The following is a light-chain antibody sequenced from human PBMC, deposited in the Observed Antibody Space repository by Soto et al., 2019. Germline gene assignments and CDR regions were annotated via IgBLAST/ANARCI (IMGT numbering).Light chain of an antibody. CDR3: RSYTSTTSDV. V-gene: IGLV2-14*03. CDR1: SSDIGSSDH. Sequence: QSALTQPASVSDSPGQSITISCIGTSSDIGSSDHVSWHQQHPGRAPKLIIYDVYNRPSGVSHRFSGSKTGNTASLIISGLQAEDEADYYCRSYTSTTSDVFGSGTKLTVL. CDR2: DVY. J-gene: IGLJ1*01.